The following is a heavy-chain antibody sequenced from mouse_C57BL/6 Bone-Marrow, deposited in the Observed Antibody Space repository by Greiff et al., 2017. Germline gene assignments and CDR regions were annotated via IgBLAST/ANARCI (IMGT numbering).Heavy chain of an antibody. CDR1: GYSITSGYD. J-gene: IGHJ2*01. CDR2: ISYSGST. D-gene: IGHD1-1*01. CDR3: ARDSTVVTTCCFYY. Sequence: EVKLQESGPGMVKPSQSLYLTCTVTGYSITSGYDWHWIRHFPGNKLEWMGYISYSGSTNYNPSLKSRISITHNTSKNHFFLKLKSVTTEDTATYYCARDSTVVTTCCFYYWGQGTTLTVSS. V-gene: IGHV3-1*01.